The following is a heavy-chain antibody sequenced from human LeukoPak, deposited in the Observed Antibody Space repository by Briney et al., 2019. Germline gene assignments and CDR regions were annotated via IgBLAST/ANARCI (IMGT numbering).Heavy chain of an antibody. V-gene: IGHV3-30*04. CDR1: GFIFSSYV. CDR2: ISYDAGNK. CDR3: ARKMAPYDSSDYGVPDY. J-gene: IGHJ4*02. Sequence: GGSLRLSCAASGFIFSSYVMHWVRQAPGKGLEWVAVISYDAGNKYYADSVKGRFTISRDNSKKTLYLQMNTLRPEDTAVYYCARKMAPYDSSDYGVPDYWGQGTLVTVSS. D-gene: IGHD3-22*01.